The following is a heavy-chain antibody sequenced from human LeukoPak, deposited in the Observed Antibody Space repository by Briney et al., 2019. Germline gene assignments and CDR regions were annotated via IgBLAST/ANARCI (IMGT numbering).Heavy chain of an antibody. D-gene: IGHD3-22*01. Sequence: SGGSLRLSCAAPGFTFSNYAMSWVRQAPGKGLEWVSTISNSGAGTYYADSVKGRFTISRDNSKNTLYLQMNSLRAEDTAVYYCAKDPHYYDSSGQNYWGQGTLVTVSS. J-gene: IGHJ4*02. CDR1: GFTFSNYA. CDR2: ISNSGAGT. V-gene: IGHV3-23*01. CDR3: AKDPHYYDSSGQNY.